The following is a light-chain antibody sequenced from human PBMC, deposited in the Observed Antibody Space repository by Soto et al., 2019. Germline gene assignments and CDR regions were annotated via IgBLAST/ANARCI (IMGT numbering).Light chain of an antibody. J-gene: IGKJ5*01. V-gene: IGKV3-11*01. CDR3: QQRSNWPPEAT. CDR2: DAS. Sequence: EIVLTQSPATLSVSPGERATLSCRASQSVSSYLAWYQQKPGQAPRLLIYDASNRATGIPARFSGSGSGTDFTLTISSLEPEDFAVYYCQQRSNWPPEATFGQGTRLEIK. CDR1: QSVSSY.